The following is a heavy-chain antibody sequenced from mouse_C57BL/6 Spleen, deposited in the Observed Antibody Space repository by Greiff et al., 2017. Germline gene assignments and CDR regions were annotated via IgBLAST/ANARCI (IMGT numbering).Heavy chain of an antibody. Sequence: VQLVESGPGLVQPSQSLSIPCTVSGFSLTSYGVHWVRQSPGKGLEWLGVIWSGGSTDYNAAFISRLSISKDNSKSQVFFKMNSLQADDTAIYCCARKSLYCGNSYAMDYWGQGTSVTVSS. CDR1: GFSLTSYG. CDR2: IWSGGST. V-gene: IGHV2-2*01. J-gene: IGHJ4*01. D-gene: IGHD2-1*01. CDR3: ARKSLYCGNSYAMDY.